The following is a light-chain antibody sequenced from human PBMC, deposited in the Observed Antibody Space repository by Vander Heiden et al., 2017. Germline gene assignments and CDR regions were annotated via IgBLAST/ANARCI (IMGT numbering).Light chain of an antibody. CDR1: RPNIGNNP. CDR3: AAWDDSLSVYV. J-gene: IGLJ1*01. Sequence: QSVLSQSPSASGTPGQRVTISCSGGRPNIGNNPVNWYQQLPGTAPKLLIYGNTQRPSGVPARFSGSKSGTSASLAISGLQSEDEADYYCAAWDDSLSVYVFGTGTKVTLL. V-gene: IGLV1-44*01. CDR2: GNT.